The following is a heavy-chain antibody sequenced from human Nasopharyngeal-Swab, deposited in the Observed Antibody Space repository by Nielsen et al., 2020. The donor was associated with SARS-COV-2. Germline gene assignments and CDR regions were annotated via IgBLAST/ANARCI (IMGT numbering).Heavy chain of an antibody. CDR3: AREYRRITIFGVVINGFDY. D-gene: IGHD3-3*01. Sequence: WIRQPPGKGLEWIGTIYYIGTTNYNPSLWSRVSISVDPSKNQFSLKLSSVTAADTAVYSCAREYRRITIFGVVINGFDYWGQGTLVTVSS. V-gene: IGHV4-38-2*02. CDR2: IYYIGTT. J-gene: IGHJ4*02.